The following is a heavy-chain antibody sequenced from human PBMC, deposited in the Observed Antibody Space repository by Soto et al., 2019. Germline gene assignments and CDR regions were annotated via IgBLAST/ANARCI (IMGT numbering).Heavy chain of an antibody. V-gene: IGHV1-2*02. D-gene: IGHD6-19*01. CDR2: INPNSGGT. Sequence: ASVKVSCKASGYIFTGYYMHWLRQAPGQGLEWMGWINPNSGGTNYAQRFQGRVTMTRDTSISTAYMELSRLRSDDTAVYYCARPLYSSSGYWGQGTLVTVSS. J-gene: IGHJ4*02. CDR1: GYIFTGYY. CDR3: ARPLYSSSGY.